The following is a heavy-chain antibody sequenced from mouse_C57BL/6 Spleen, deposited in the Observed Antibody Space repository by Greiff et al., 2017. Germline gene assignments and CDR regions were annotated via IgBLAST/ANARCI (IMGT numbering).Heavy chain of an antibody. CDR2: IDPSDSET. J-gene: IGHJ1*03. CDR1: GYTFTSYW. Sequence: VQLQQPGAELVRPGSSVKLSCKASGYTFTSYWMHWVKQRPIQGLEWIGNIDPSDSETHYNQKFKDKATLTVDKSSSTAYMQLSSLTSEDSAVYYCASRDSDWYFDVWGTGTTVTVSS. V-gene: IGHV1-52*01. CDR3: ASRDSDWYFDV. D-gene: IGHD3-1*01.